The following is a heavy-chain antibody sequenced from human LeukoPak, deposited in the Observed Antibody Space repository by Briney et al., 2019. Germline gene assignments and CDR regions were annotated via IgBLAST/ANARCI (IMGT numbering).Heavy chain of an antibody. Sequence: ASVKVSCKASGYTFTSYDFNWVRQATGQGLEWMGWMNPNSGNTGYAQKFQGRVTMTSNTSISTAYMELSSLRSVDTAVYYCASMHRQWLLGQFSSDAFDIWGQGTKVTVSS. D-gene: IGHD6-19*01. V-gene: IGHV1-8*02. CDR2: MNPNSGNT. J-gene: IGHJ3*02. CDR3: ASMHRQWLLGQFSSDAFDI. CDR1: GYTFTSYD.